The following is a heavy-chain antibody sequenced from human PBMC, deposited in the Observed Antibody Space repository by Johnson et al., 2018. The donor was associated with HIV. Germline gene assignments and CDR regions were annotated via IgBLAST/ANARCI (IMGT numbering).Heavy chain of an antibody. D-gene: IGHD6-13*01. V-gene: IGHV3-30*04. CDR2: ISYDGSNK. CDR1: GFTFSSYA. CDR3: ARGGEYSSSLYAFDI. J-gene: IGHJ3*02. Sequence: VQLVESGGGVVQPGRSLRLSCAASGFTFSSYAMHWVRQAPGKGLEWVAVISYDGSNKYYADSVKGRFTISRDNSKNTLYLQMNSLRAEDTAVYYCARGGEYSSSLYAFDIWGQGTVVTVSS.